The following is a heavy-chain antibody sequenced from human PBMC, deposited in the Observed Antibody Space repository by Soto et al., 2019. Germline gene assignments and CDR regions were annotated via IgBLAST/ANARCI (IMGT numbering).Heavy chain of an antibody. CDR1: GFIFSDYW. CDR2: IREDGGEQ. Sequence: EVQLVESGGGLVQPGGSLRLSCAASGFIFSDYWMTWVRQAPGKGLEWVANIREDGGEQYYVDSVKGRFTISRDNAKNSLYLQMNSLRAEDTAVYYCARGGPGGTFDIWGQGTMVTVSS. V-gene: IGHV3-7*01. CDR3: ARGGPGGTFDI. D-gene: IGHD1-26*01. J-gene: IGHJ3*02.